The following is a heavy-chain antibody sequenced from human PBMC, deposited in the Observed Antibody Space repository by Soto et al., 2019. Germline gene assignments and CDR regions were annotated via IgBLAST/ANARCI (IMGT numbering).Heavy chain of an antibody. CDR2: IWYDGSNK. CDR3: AKGASGWTFDMDV. D-gene: IGHD6-19*01. J-gene: IGHJ6*03. CDR1: GFTFSSYG. Sequence: GGSLRLSCAASGFTFSSYGMHWVRQAPGKGLEWVAVIWYDGSNKYYADSVKGRFTISRDNSKNTLYLQMSSLRAEDTAVYYCAKGASGWTFDMDVWGNGTTVTVS. V-gene: IGHV3-33*06.